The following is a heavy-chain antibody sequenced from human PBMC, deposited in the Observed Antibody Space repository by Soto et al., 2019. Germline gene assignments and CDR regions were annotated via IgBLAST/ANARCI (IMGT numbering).Heavy chain of an antibody. D-gene: IGHD3-3*01. CDR2: ISAYNGNT. Sequence: QLQLVQSGAEVKKPGASVKVSCKASGYTFTSFSWVRQAPGQGLEWMGWISAYNGNTSYAQKLQGRVTMTTDTPTSTAYMELRSLRSDDTAVYYCASETSVNAFEVWGQGTMVTVSS. V-gene: IGHV1-18*01. CDR1: GYTFTS. J-gene: IGHJ3*01. CDR3: ASETSVNAFEV.